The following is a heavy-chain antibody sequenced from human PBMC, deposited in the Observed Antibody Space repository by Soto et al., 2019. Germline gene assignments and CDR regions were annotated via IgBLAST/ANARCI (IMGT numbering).Heavy chain of an antibody. Sequence: PGGSLRLSCAASGFTFSSYGMHWVRQAPGKGLEWVAVISYDGSNKYYADSVKGRFTISRDNSKNTLYLQMNSLRAEDTAVYYCAKDWFYKGEEQWLLYYFDYWGQGTLVTVSS. CDR2: ISYDGSNK. CDR1: GFTFSSYG. V-gene: IGHV3-30*18. D-gene: IGHD6-19*01. J-gene: IGHJ4*02. CDR3: AKDWFYKGEEQWLLYYFDY.